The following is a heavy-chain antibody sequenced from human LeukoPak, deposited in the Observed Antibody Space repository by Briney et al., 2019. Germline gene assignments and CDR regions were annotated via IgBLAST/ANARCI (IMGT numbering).Heavy chain of an antibody. CDR1: GYTLTGYY. Sequence: ASVKVSCKASGYTLTGYYMHWVRQAPGQGLEWMGWINPNSGGTNYAQKFQGRVTMTRDTSISTACMELSRLRSDDTAVYYCARGEIFRHVVVVAAYDYWGQGTLVTVSS. CDR2: INPNSGGT. CDR3: ARGEIFRHVVVVAAYDY. D-gene: IGHD2-15*01. V-gene: IGHV1-2*02. J-gene: IGHJ4*02.